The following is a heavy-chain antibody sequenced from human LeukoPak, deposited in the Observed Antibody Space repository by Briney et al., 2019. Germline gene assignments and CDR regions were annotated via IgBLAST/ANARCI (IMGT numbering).Heavy chain of an antibody. J-gene: IGHJ4*02. CDR1: GFTFSTYA. CDR3: AKATGNLGN. Sequence: GSLRLSCAASGFTFSTYAMHWVRQAPGKGLEWGALISYDGNNNYYADSVKGRSTIYRDNSKNTLYLQIYTLPAEDTARYYCAKATGNLGNWGLGSLVIVSS. CDR2: ISYDGNNN. D-gene: IGHD1-1*01. V-gene: IGHV3-30*07.